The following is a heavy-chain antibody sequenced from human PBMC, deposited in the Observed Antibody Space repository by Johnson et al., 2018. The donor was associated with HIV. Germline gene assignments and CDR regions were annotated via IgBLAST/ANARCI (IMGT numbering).Heavy chain of an antibody. CDR3: AKDLTAAGDAFDI. CDR1: GFTFSSYG. V-gene: IGHV3-30*19. CDR2: ISYDGSNK. Sequence: QVQLVESGGGVVQPGRSLRLSCAASGFTFSSYGMHWVRQAPGKGLEWVAVISYDGSNKYYADAVKGRFTISRDNSKNTLYLQMNSLRAEDTAVYYCAKDLTAAGDAFDIWGQGTMVTVSS. D-gene: IGHD6-13*01. J-gene: IGHJ3*02.